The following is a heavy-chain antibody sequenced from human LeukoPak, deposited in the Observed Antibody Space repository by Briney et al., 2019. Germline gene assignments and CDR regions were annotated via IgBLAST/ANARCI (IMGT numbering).Heavy chain of an antibody. CDR3: ARGSSGRSDY. J-gene: IGHJ4*02. V-gene: IGHV4-59*01. Sequence: SETLSLTCTVSGGSISSYYWSWIRQPPGRGLEWIGYIYYSGSTNYNPSLRSRVTISVDTSKNQFSLKLSSVTSADTAVYYCARGSSGRSDYWGQGTLVTVSS. CDR1: GGSISSYY. CDR2: IYYSGST. D-gene: IGHD6-19*01.